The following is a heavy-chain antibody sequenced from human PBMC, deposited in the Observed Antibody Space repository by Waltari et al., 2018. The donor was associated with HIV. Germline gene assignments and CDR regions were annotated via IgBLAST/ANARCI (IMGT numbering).Heavy chain of an antibody. V-gene: IGHV3-30-3*01. CDR3: ARDTHYGMDV. J-gene: IGHJ6*02. Sequence: QVQLVESGGGVVQPGKSLRLSCAASGCTFSSYAMHWVRQAPGKGLEWVAVISYDGSNKYSAYSVKGRFTISRDNSKNTLYLQMNSLRAEDTAMYYCARDTHYGMDVWGQGTTVTVSS. CDR1: GCTFSSYA. CDR2: ISYDGSNK.